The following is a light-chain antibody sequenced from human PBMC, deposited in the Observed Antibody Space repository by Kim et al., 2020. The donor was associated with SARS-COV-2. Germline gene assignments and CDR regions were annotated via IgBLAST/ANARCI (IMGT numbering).Light chain of an antibody. CDR3: QPADSSGTCWV. Sequence: SYELTQPPSVSVSPGQTARITCSGDALPKQYAYWYQQKPGQAPVLVIYKDSERPSGIPERFSGSSSGTTVTLTISGVQAEDEADYYCQPADSSGTCWVFGGGTQLTVL. CDR1: ALPKQY. J-gene: IGLJ3*02. CDR2: KDS. V-gene: IGLV3-25*03.